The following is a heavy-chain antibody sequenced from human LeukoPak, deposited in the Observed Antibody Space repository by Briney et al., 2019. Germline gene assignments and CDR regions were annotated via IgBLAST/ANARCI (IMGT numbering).Heavy chain of an antibody. D-gene: IGHD6-6*01. CDR1: GYTFTSYY. V-gene: IGHV1-46*01. Sequence: GASVEVSCKASGYTFTSYYMHWVRRAPGQGLEWMGIINPSGGSTSYAQKFQGRVTMTRDTSTSTVYMELSSLRSEDTAVYYCARVPAPGKYSSSSRPDYWGQGTLVTVSS. CDR3: ARVPAPGKYSSSSRPDY. CDR2: INPSGGST. J-gene: IGHJ4*02.